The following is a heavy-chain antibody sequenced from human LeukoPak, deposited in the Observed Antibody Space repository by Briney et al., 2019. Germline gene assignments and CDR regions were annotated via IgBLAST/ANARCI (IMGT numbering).Heavy chain of an antibody. Sequence: SGRSLRLSCAASGFTFSSYGMHWVRQAPGKGLEWVAVISYDGSNKYYGDSVRGRFTISRDNSKNTLYLQMNSLRAEDTAVYYCAKDNDSSGWSYFDYWGQGTLVTFSS. V-gene: IGHV3-30*18. CDR2: ISYDGSNK. J-gene: IGHJ4*02. D-gene: IGHD6-19*01. CDR1: GFTFSSYG. CDR3: AKDNDSSGWSYFDY.